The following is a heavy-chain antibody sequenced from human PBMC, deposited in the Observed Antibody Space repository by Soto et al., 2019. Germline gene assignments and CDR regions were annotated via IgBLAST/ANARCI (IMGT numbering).Heavy chain of an antibody. J-gene: IGHJ5*02. CDR1: GGSISSSNW. CDR2: IYHSGST. D-gene: IGHD4-17*01. Sequence: PSETLSLTCAVSGGSISSSNWWSWVRQPPGKGLEWIGEIYHSGSTNYNPSLKSRVTISVDKSKNQFSLKLSSVTAADTAVYYCARDSFYGDYVGGGWFDPWGQGTLVTVSS. CDR3: ARDSFYGDYVGGGWFDP. V-gene: IGHV4-4*02.